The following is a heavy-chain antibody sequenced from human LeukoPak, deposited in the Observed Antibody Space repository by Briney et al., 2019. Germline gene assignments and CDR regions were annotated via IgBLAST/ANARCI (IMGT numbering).Heavy chain of an antibody. CDR3: TKETAFYYSSRSSFYMDI. Sequence: GGSLRLSCAASVFTFDKYTMHWVRHPPGKGLEWVSLISWDGRSPYYADSVRGRFTISRDNSKNSLYLQMNGLKTEDTALYYCTKETAFYYSSRSSFYMDIWGKGTPVTVSS. V-gene: IGHV3-43*01. D-gene: IGHD3-10*01. J-gene: IGHJ6*03. CDR2: ISWDGRSP. CDR1: VFTFDKYT.